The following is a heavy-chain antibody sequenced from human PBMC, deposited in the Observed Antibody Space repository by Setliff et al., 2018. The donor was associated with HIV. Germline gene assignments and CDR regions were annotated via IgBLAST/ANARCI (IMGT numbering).Heavy chain of an antibody. CDR1: GFSFSAYW. CDR2: IKPDGSEK. D-gene: IGHD2-2*01. CDR3: ATDFSISA. V-gene: IGHV3-7*01. Sequence: GGSLRLSCAASGFSFSAYWMNWVRQAPGKGLEWVANIKPDGSEKYYVDSVKGRFTISRDNAKNSLYLQMNSLRAEDTAIYYCATDFSISAWGQGTLVTVSS. J-gene: IGHJ1*01.